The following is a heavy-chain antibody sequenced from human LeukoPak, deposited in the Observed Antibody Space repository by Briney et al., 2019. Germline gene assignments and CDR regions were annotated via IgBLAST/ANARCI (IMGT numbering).Heavy chain of an antibody. Sequence: SETLSLTCAVYGGSFSSYYWSWIRQPAGKGLEWIGRIYTSGSTNYNPSLKSRVTMSVDTSKNQFSLKLSSVTAADTAVYYCARDQAGRSHFDTPNWFDPWGQGTLVTVSS. CDR1: GGSFSSYY. CDR3: ARDQAGRSHFDTPNWFDP. D-gene: IGHD6-13*01. CDR2: IYTSGST. V-gene: IGHV4-4*07. J-gene: IGHJ5*02.